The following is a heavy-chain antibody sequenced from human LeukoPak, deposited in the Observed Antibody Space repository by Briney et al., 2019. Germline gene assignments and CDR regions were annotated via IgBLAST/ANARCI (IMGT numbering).Heavy chain of an antibody. J-gene: IGHJ6*03. V-gene: IGHV3-23*01. CDR2: ISGSGGST. Sequence: GGSLRLSCAASGFTFSSYAMSWVRQAPGKGLEWVSAISGSGGSTYYADSVKGRFTISRDNSKTTLYLQMNSLRAEDTAVYYCAKDGCSGGSCYGSGFHYYYYYMDVWGKGTTVTVSS. CDR3: AKDGCSGGSCYGSGFHYYYYYMDV. D-gene: IGHD2-15*01. CDR1: GFTFSSYA.